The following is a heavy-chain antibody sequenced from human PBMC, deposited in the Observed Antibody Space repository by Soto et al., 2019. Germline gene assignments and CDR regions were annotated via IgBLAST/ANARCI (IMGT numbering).Heavy chain of an antibody. V-gene: IGHV1-18*01. CDR3: AREPHKDTSAYYSFAY. CDR1: GYTFSDYG. Sequence: ASVKVSCKTSGYTFSDYGLAWLRQTPGQRPEWMGWVSTYNTNTNYAQKFQGRVTMTTDTSTTTTSMELRSLRSDDTAVYYCAREPHKDTSAYYSFAYWGQGTLVTVSS. J-gene: IGHJ4*02. D-gene: IGHD3-22*01. CDR2: VSTYNTNT.